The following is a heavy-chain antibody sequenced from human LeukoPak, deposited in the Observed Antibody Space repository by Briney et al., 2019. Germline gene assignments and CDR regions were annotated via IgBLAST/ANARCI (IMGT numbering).Heavy chain of an antibody. D-gene: IGHD6-13*01. CDR2: IRFDGSEI. Sequence: PGGSLRLSCAASGFTSFSGHWMNWVRQAPGKGLEWVANIRFDGSEIGYGDSVEGRFIISRDNSKNTLYLQMNSLRAEDTAVYYCTRGPGSTWYSDYWGQGTLVTVSS. J-gene: IGHJ4*02. V-gene: IGHV3-7*01. CDR1: GFTSFSGHW. CDR3: TRGPGSTWYSDY.